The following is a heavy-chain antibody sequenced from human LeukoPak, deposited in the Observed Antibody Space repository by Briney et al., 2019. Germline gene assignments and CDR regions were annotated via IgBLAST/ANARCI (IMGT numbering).Heavy chain of an antibody. CDR2: IYSGGST. J-gene: IGHJ6*02. CDR1: GGSISSSSYY. CDR3: ARDRGPTAMDRRYRIYYGMDV. V-gene: IGHV3-66*01. D-gene: IGHD5-18*01. Sequence: PSETLSLTCTVSGGSISSSSYYWGWIRQPPGKGLEWVSVIYSGGSTYYADSVKGRFTISRYNSKNTLYLQMNSLRAEDTAVYYCARDRGPTAMDRRYRIYYGMDVWGQGTTVTVSS.